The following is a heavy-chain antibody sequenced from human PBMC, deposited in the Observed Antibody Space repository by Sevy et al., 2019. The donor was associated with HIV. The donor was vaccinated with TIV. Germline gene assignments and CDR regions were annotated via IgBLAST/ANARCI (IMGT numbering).Heavy chain of an antibody. Sequence: GGSLRLSCAASGFTFSDYYMSWIRQAPGKGLEWVSYISSSSSYTNYADSVKGRFTISRDNAKNSLYLQMNSLRAEDTAVYYCAGDPVNYYGSGSYFAFDIWGQGTMVTVSS. CDR3: AGDPVNYYGSGSYFAFDI. CDR1: GFTFSDYY. D-gene: IGHD3-10*01. J-gene: IGHJ3*02. V-gene: IGHV3-11*06. CDR2: ISSSSSYT.